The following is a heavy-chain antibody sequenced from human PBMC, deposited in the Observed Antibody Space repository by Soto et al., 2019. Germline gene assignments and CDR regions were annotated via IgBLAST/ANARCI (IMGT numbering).Heavy chain of an antibody. CDR1: GFTFSSYV. V-gene: IGHV3-30*18. D-gene: IGHD6-19*01. CDR3: VKDGSSGWPYYYGLDV. Sequence: GGSLRLSCAASGFTFSSYVMHWVRQSPGKGLEWVAVISYDGSNKYYADSVKGRFTISRDNSKNTLYLQMSSLRAEDTAVYYCVKDGSSGWPYYYGLDVWGQGTTVTVSS. CDR2: ISYDGSNK. J-gene: IGHJ6*02.